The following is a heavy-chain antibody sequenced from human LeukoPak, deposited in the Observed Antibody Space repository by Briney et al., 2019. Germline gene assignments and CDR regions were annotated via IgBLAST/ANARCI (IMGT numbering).Heavy chain of an antibody. Sequence: PGGSLRLSCAAAGFTFSSYEMNWVRQAPGKGLEWVSYISSSGSTIYYADSVKGRFTISRDNAKNSLYLQMNSLRAEDTAVYYCAEPGITMIGGVWGKGTTVTISS. D-gene: IGHD3-10*02. V-gene: IGHV3-48*03. CDR3: AEPGITMIGGV. J-gene: IGHJ6*04. CDR2: ISSSGSTI. CDR1: GFTFSSYE.